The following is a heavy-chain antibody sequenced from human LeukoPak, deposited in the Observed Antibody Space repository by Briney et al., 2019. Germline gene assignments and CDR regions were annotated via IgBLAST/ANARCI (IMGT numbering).Heavy chain of an antibody. CDR3: AKDANDILTGYFDY. J-gene: IGHJ4*02. CDR1: GFTFSDYY. D-gene: IGHD3-9*01. V-gene: IGHV3-11*03. Sequence: PGGSLRLSCAASGFTFSDYYMSWIRQAPGKGLEWVSYIGSSSTNINYADSVKGRFTVSRDNAKNSLYLQMNSLRAEDTAAFYCAKDANDILTGYFDYWGQGILVTVSS. CDR2: IGSSSTNI.